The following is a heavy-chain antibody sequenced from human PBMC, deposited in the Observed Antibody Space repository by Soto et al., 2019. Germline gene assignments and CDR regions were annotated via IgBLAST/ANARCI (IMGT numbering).Heavy chain of an antibody. CDR1: GYTFTSYA. CDR3: ESHNCPNGVCPLFDY. CDR2: INAGNGNT. J-gene: IGHJ4*02. Sequence: DSVKVSCKASGYTFTSYAMHWVRQAPGQRLEWMGWINAGNGNTKYSQKFQGRVTITRDTSASTAYMELSSLRSEDTAVYYCESHNCPNGVCPLFDYCGQGTPVTVYS. V-gene: IGHV1-3*01. D-gene: IGHD2-8*01.